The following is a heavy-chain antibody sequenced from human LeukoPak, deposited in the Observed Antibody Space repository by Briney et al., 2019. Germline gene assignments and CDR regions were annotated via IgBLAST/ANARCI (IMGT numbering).Heavy chain of an antibody. V-gene: IGHV1-69*13. Sequence: ASVKVSCKASGGTFSSYAISWVRQAPGQGLEWMGGIIPIFGTANYAQKFQGRVTITADESTSTAYMELSSLRSEDTAVYYCATDTTELRYAFDIWGQGTMVTVSS. CDR3: ATDTTELRYAFDI. J-gene: IGHJ3*02. D-gene: IGHD1-26*01. CDR1: GGTFSSYA. CDR2: IIPIFGTA.